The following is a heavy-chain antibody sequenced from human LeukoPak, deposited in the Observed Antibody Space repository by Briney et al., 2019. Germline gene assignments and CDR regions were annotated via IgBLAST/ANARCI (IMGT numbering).Heavy chain of an antibody. CDR3: AKGGVDIVATMWDY. J-gene: IGHJ4*02. CDR2: IRYDGSNK. D-gene: IGHD5-12*01. V-gene: IGHV3-30*02. Sequence: GGSLRLSCAASGFTFSSHGMHWVRQAPGKGLEWVAFIRYDGSNKYYADSVKGRFTISRDNSKNTLYLQMNSLRAEDTAVYYCAKGGVDIVATMWDYWGQGTLVTVSS. CDR1: GFTFSSHG.